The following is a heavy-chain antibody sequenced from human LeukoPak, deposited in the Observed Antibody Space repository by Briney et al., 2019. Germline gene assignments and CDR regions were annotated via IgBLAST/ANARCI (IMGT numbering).Heavy chain of an antibody. CDR2: ISAYNGNT. V-gene: IGHV1-18*01. D-gene: IGHD6-19*01. J-gene: IGHJ4*02. CDR1: GYTFTSYG. Sequence: ASVKVSCKASGYTFTSYGISWVRQAPGQGLEWMGWISAYNGNTNYAQKLQGRVTMTTDTSTSTAYMELRSLRSDDTAVYYCARDLGSGWYPNYFDYWGQGTLVTVSS. CDR3: ARDLGSGWYPNYFDY.